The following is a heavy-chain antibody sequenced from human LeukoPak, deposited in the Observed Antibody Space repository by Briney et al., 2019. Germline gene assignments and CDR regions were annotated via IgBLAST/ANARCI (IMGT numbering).Heavy chain of an antibody. V-gene: IGHV3-23*01. CDR3: AKYVVGDTPPDY. CDR1: GFTLSSYA. D-gene: IGHD1-26*01. CDR2: ILSDSGGRT. J-gene: IGHJ4*02. Sequence: GGSLRLSCAASGFTLSSYAMSWVRQAPGKGLEWVSSILSDSGGRTYYADSVKGRFTISRDNSKHTLYLQMSSLRAEDTAVYYCAKYVVGDTPPDYWGQGTLVSASS.